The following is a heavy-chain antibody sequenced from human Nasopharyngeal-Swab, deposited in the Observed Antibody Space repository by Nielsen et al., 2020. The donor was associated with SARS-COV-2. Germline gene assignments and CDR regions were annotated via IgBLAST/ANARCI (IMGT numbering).Heavy chain of an antibody. V-gene: IGHV3-23*01. CDR1: GFTFSSYA. Sequence: GESLKISCAASGFTFSSYAMIWVRQAPGKGLEWVSGISVGGGSTYYADSVKGRFTISRDNSKNTLYLQMNSLRAEDTAVYYCAKDDGYSSSWYNYSYRLVVWGHETPVTVSS. J-gene: IGHJ6*02. D-gene: IGHD6-13*01. CDR2: ISVGGGST. CDR3: AKDDGYSSSWYNYSYRLVV.